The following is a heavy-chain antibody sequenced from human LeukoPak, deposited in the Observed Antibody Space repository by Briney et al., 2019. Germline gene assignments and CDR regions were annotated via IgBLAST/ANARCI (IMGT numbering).Heavy chain of an antibody. CDR1: GFTFSSYG. V-gene: IGHV3-30*18. Sequence: GGSLRLSCAASGFTFSSYGMHWVRQAPGKGLEWVAVISYDGSNKYYADSVKGRFTISRDNSKNTLYLQMNSLRAEDTAVYYCAKDLAYGSGSHWGQGTLVTVSS. D-gene: IGHD3-10*01. CDR3: AKDLAYGSGSH. CDR2: ISYDGSNK. J-gene: IGHJ4*02.